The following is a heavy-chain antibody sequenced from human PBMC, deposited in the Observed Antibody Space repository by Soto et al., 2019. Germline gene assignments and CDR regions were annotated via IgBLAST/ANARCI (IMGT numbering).Heavy chain of an antibody. CDR1: GFTFSSYW. D-gene: IGHD4-17*01. CDR2: IKQDGSEK. V-gene: IGHV3-7*01. J-gene: IGHJ6*03. Sequence: GGSLRLSCAASGFTFSSYWMSWVRQAPGKGLEWVANIKQDGSEKYYVDSVKGRFTISRDNAKNSLYLQMNSLRAEDTAVYYCARGVATVTRGYYYYYMDVWGKGTTVTVSS. CDR3: ARGVATVTRGYYYYYMDV.